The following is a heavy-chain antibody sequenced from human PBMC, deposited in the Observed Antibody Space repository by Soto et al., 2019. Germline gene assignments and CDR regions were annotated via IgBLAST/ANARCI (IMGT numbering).Heavy chain of an antibody. D-gene: IGHD4-17*01. CDR2: IYYSGRS. J-gene: IGHJ4*02. CDR3: ARQRTTVVTQAYFDH. CDR1: GGSITSSSYY. Sequence: SETLSLTCAVSGGSITSSSYYWGWIRQPPGKGLEWIGGIYYSGRSYYNPSLKSRVTMSVDTSKNQFSLTLNSVTAADAAVYYCARQRTTVVTQAYFDHWGQGTLVTVSS. V-gene: IGHV4-39*01.